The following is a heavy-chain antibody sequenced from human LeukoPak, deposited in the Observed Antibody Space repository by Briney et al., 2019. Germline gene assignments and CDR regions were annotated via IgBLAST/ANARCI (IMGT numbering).Heavy chain of an antibody. CDR3: AKFLPTHIVVADYYFDY. V-gene: IGHV3-23*01. CDR2: ISGSGGST. J-gene: IGHJ4*02. Sequence: GESLRLSCAASGFTFSSYAMSWVRQAPGKGLEWVSAISGSGGSTYYADSVKGRFTISRDNSKNTLYLQMNSLRAEDTAVYYCAKFLPTHIVVADYYFDYWGQGTLVTVSS. D-gene: IGHD2-21*01. CDR1: GFTFSSYA.